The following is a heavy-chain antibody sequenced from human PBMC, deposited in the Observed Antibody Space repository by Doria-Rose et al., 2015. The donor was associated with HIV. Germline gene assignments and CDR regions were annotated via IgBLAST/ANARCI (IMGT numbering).Heavy chain of an antibody. Sequence: QVQLQESGPGLVKPSETLSLTCSVSGASVSSRGYYWNWIRQVPGKGLESLGYTYYTGTSDYSPSLKSRLNMAMDTSKNQFSLKLSFVTVADTAVYYCARMGSYRELDYWGQGALVIVSA. J-gene: IGHJ4*02. V-gene: IGHV4-31*03. CDR3: ARMGSYRELDY. CDR1: GASVSSRGYY. D-gene: IGHD3-3*01. CDR2: TYYTGTS.